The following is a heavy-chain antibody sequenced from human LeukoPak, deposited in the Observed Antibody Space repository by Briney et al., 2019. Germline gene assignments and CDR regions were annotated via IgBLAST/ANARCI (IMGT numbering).Heavy chain of an antibody. CDR1: GGSISSGDYY. V-gene: IGHV4-30-4*08. CDR2: IYYSGST. J-gene: IGHJ4*02. CDR3: ARSYYDYVWGSYRYVSPHFDY. D-gene: IGHD3-16*02. Sequence: SETLSLTCTVSGGSISSGDYYWSWIRQPPGKGLEWIGYIYYSGSTYYNPSLKSRVTISVDTSKNQFSLKLSSVTAAVTAVYYCARSYYDYVWGSYRYVSPHFDYWGQGTLVTVSS.